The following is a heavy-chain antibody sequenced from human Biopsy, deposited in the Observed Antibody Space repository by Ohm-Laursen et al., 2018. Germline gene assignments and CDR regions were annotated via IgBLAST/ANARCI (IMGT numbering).Heavy chain of an antibody. CDR1: GKTFSDYQ. CDR2: INQAGTT. Sequence: TLSLTCAVFGKTFSDYQWSWIRQPPGKGLEWIGQINQAGTTNYNPSLKGRVSISADASKYEFSLRLTSVTAADTAVYLCGNEVHGRDYWGQGTLVTVSS. J-gene: IGHJ4*02. D-gene: IGHD2-15*01. CDR3: GNEVHGRDY. V-gene: IGHV4-34*08.